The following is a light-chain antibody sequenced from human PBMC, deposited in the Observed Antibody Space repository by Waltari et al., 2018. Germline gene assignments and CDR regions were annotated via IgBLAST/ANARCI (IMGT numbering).Light chain of an antibody. Sequence: QSALTQPPSASGSPGQSVTISCTGTSSAVGGYNYVSWYQQHPGKAPKLIIYEVIKRPSGVPDRFSGSKSGNTASLTVSGLQAEDEADYYCLSYAGGVRVFGGGTKLTVL. CDR1: SSAVGGYNY. CDR3: LSYAGGVRV. V-gene: IGLV2-8*01. CDR2: EVI. J-gene: IGLJ2*01.